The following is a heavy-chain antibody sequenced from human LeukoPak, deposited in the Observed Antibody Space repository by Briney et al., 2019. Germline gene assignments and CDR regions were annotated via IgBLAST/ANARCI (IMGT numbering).Heavy chain of an antibody. J-gene: IGHJ6*03. V-gene: IGHV4-39*07. CDR3: ARRVAYYYYYMDV. Sequence: SETLSLTCTVSGGSISSSSYYWGWIRQPPWKGLEWIVSIYYSGSTYYNPSLKSRVTISVDTSKNQFSLKLSSVTAADTAVYYCARRVAYYYYYMDVWGKGTTVTISS. CDR1: GGSISSSSYY. D-gene: IGHD5-12*01. CDR2: IYYSGST.